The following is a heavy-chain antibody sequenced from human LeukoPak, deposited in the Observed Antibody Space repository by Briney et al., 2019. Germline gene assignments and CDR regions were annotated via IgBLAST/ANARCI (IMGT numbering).Heavy chain of an antibody. CDR2: INPNSGGT. CDR3: ARTYCTNGVCRPFDY. CDR1: GYTFTGYY. V-gene: IGHV1-2*02. D-gene: IGHD2-8*01. J-gene: IGHJ4*02. Sequence: ASVKVSCKASGYTFTGYYMHWVRQAPGQGLEWMGWINPNSGGTNYAQKFQGRVTMTRDTSISTAYMELSRLKSDDTAVYYCARTYCTNGVCRPFDYWGQGTLVTVSS.